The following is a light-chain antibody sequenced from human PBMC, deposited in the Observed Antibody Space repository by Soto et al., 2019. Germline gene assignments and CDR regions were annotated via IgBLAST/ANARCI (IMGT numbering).Light chain of an antibody. CDR2: DAS. Sequence: DIQMTQSPSSLSASVGDRVTITCQASQDISNYFNWYQQKPGKAPKLLIYDASNLETGVPSRFSGSGSGTDFTFTISSLRPEDIATYYCQQYDNLPPFTFGPGTKVDIK. CDR1: QDISNY. CDR3: QQYDNLPPFT. J-gene: IGKJ3*01. V-gene: IGKV1-33*01.